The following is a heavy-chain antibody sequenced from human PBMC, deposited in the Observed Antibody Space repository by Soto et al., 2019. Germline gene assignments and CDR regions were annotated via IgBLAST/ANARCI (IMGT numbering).Heavy chain of an antibody. V-gene: IGHV3-74*01. J-gene: IGHJ4*02. CDR1: GFTFSNYW. Sequence: EVQLVESGGGLVQPGGSLRLSCAASGFTFSNYWMHWVRQDPGKGLVWVSRLNNEGSVTVYADSVKGRFTISRDNAKNMLYLQMNSLSAEDTAVYYCVRDRPHRRLDWGQGTLVTVSS. CDR3: VRDRPHRRLD. CDR2: LNNEGSVT.